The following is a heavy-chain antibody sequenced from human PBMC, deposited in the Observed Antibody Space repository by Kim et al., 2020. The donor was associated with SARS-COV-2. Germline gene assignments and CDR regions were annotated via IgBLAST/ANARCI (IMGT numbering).Heavy chain of an antibody. D-gene: IGHD1-7*01. V-gene: IGHV3-53*01. J-gene: IGHJ4*02. CDR3: ARAPNYIGDFDY. CDR2: IYSGGST. CDR1: GFTVSSNY. Sequence: GGSLRLSCAASGFTVSSNYMSWVRQAPGKGLEWVSVIYSGGSTYYADSVKGRCTISRDNSKNTLYLQMNSLRAVDTAVYYCARAPNYIGDFDYWGQGTLVTVSS.